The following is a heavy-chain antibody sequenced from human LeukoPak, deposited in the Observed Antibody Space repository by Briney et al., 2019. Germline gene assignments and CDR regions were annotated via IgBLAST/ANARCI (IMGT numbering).Heavy chain of an antibody. V-gene: IGHV3-30*04. Sequence: PGRSLRLSCAASGVTFSSHAMHWVRQAPGKGLEWVAVISYDGSNKFYADSVKGRFTISRDNSKNTLYLQMNSLRGEDTAVYYCAGDYSAAGLIGPRGYYYYMDVWGKGTTVTVSS. D-gene: IGHD6-19*01. CDR2: ISYDGSNK. CDR3: AGDYSAAGLIGPRGYYYYMDV. J-gene: IGHJ6*03. CDR1: GVTFSSHA.